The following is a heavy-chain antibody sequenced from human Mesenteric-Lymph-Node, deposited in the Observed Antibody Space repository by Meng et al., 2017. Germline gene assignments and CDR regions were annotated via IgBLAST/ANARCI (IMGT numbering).Heavy chain of an antibody. D-gene: IGHD6-19*01. Sequence: GGSLRLSCAASGFTFSSYAMHWVRQAPGKGLEWVAVISYDGSNKYYADSVKGRFTISRDNAKNSLYLQMNSLRAEDTAVYYCAAVSGWYDYWGQGTLVTVSS. CDR1: GFTFSSYA. J-gene: IGHJ4*02. V-gene: IGHV3-30*04. CDR2: ISYDGSNK. CDR3: AAVSGWYDY.